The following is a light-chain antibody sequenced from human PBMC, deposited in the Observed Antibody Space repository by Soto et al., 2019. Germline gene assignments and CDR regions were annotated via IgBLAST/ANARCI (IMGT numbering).Light chain of an antibody. CDR3: SSYTTSINRLIV. Sequence: QPALTQPASVSVSPGQSITISCTGTSSDVGGYNYVSWYQHHPGKAPKLMIFDVSNRPSGVSNRFSGSKSGNTASLTISGLQPEDEADYYCSSYTTSINRLIVFGTGTMVTVL. CDR2: DVS. CDR1: SSDVGGYNY. J-gene: IGLJ1*01. V-gene: IGLV2-14*03.